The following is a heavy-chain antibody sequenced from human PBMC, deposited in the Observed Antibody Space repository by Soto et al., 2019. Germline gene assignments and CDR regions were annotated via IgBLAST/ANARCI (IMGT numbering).Heavy chain of an antibody. D-gene: IGHD2-2*01. CDR1: GFTFSSYW. J-gene: IGHJ4*02. V-gene: IGHV3-74*01. CDR3: AREYCSSTSCYVLDY. CDR2: INSDGSST. Sequence: EVQLVESGGGLVQPGGSLRLSCAASGFTFSSYWMHWVRQAPGKGLVWVSRINSDGSSTSYADPVKGRFTITRDNAKNTLYLQMNSLRAEDTAVYYCAREYCSSTSCYVLDYWGQGTLVTVSS.